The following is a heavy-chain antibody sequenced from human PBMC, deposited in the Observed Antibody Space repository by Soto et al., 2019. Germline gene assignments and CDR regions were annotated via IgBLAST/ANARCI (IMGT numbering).Heavy chain of an antibody. V-gene: IGHV4-61*08. Sequence: SETLSLTCTVSGDSVRSGGNYWSWIRQPPGKGLHWIGYIFHTGSTNYNPSLKSRVTMSVDTSKNQFSLKLSSVTAADTAVYYCARVPSYHSSGYPHFDFWGQGALVTVSS. CDR3: ARVPSYHSSGYPHFDF. D-gene: IGHD3-22*01. CDR2: IFHTGST. J-gene: IGHJ4*02. CDR1: GDSVRSGGNY.